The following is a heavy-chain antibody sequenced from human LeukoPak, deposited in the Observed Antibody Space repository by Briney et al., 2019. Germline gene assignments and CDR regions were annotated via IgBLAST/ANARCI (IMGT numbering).Heavy chain of an antibody. D-gene: IGHD1-26*01. CDR1: GYTFTSYG. CDR3: ARAAIVGATTYFDY. CDR2: ISAYNGNT. V-gene: IGHV1-18*01. J-gene: IGHJ4*02. Sequence: GASVKVSCKASGYTFTSYGICWVRPAPGQGLEWMGWISAYNGNTNYAQKLQGRVTMTTDTSTSTAYMELRSLRSDDTAVYYCARAAIVGATTYFDYWGQGTLVTVSS.